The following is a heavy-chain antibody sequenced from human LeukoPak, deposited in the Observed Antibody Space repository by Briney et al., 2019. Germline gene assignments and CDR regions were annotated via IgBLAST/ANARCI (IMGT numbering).Heavy chain of an antibody. J-gene: IGHJ4*02. V-gene: IGHV1-69*13. CDR3: ARGGLLRYFDWLLY. D-gene: IGHD3-9*01. CDR2: IIPIFGTA. CDR1: GGTFSSYA. Sequence: VKVSCKASGGTFSSYAISWVRQAPGQGLEWMGGIIPIFGTANYAQKFQGRVTITADESTSTAYMELSSLRSEDTAVYYCARGGLLRYFDWLLYWGQGTLVTVSS.